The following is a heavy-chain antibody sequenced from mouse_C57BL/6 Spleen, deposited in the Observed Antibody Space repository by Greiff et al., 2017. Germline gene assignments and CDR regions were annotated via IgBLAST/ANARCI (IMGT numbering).Heavy chain of an antibody. CDR1: GFTFSDYY. D-gene: IGHD3-3*01. J-gene: IGHJ2*01. Sequence: EVKVVESEGGLVQPGSSMKLSCTASGFTFSDYYMAWVRQVPEKGLEWVGNINYDGSSTYYLDSLKSRFIISRDNAKNILYLQLSSLKSEDTATYYCARGGTMYYFDYWGQGTTLTVSS. V-gene: IGHV5-16*01. CDR2: INYDGSST. CDR3: ARGGTMYYFDY.